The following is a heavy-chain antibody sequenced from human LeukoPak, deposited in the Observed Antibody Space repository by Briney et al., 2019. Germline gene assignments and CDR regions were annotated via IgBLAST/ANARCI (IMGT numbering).Heavy chain of an antibody. CDR2: IYYSGST. CDR3: ARQSGDYDSSGYYPNWFDP. V-gene: IGHV4-59*01. J-gene: IGHJ5*02. Sequence: PSETLSLTCTVSGGSISSYYWNWIRQPPGKGLEWIGYIYYSGSTNYNPSLKSRVTISVDTSKNQFSLKLSSVTAADTAVYYCARQSGDYDSSGYYPNWFDPWGQGTLVTVSS. D-gene: IGHD3-22*01. CDR1: GGSISSYY.